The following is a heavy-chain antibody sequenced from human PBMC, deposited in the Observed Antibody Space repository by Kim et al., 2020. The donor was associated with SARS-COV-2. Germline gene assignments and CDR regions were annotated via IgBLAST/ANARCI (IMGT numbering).Heavy chain of an antibody. CDR1: GGSISSYY. CDR2: IYYSGST. J-gene: IGHJ6*03. D-gene: IGHD6-13*01. CDR3: ARGTVATGYSSSWYLFRNYYYMGV. Sequence: SETLSLTCTVSGGSISSYYWNWIRQPPGKGLEWIGYIYYSGSTNYNPSLKSRVTISVDTSKNQFSLKLSSVTAADTAVYYCARGTVATGYSSSWYLFRNYYYMGVWGKGTTVTVSS. V-gene: IGHV4-59*01.